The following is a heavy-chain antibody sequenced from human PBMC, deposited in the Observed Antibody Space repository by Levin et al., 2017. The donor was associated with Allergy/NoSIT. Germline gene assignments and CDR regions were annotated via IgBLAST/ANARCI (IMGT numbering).Heavy chain of an antibody. CDR2: INHSGST. D-gene: IGHD5-12*01. V-gene: IGHV4-34*01. J-gene: IGHJ4*02. Sequence: KTSETLSLTCAVYGGSFSGYYWSWIRQPPGKGLEWIGEINHSGSTNYNPSLKSRVTISVDTSKNQFSLKLSSVTAADTAVYYCARVAAYSGYDFDYWGQGTLVTVSS. CDR3: ARVAAYSGYDFDY. CDR1: GGSFSGYY.